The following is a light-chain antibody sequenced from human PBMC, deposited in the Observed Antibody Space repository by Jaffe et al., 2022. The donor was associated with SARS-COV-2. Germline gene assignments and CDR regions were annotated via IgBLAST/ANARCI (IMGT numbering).Light chain of an antibody. V-gene: IGLV6-57*02. CDR2: END. CDR1: SGSIATNH. J-gene: IGLJ3*02. CDR3: QSFELNTWV. Sequence: NFMLTQTHSVSESPGKTVTISCSARSGSIATNHVQWYQQRPGNAPVIVIYENDQRPSGVPDRFSGSIDRSSNSASLTISGLKTEDEADYYCQSFELNTWVFGGGTKLTVL.